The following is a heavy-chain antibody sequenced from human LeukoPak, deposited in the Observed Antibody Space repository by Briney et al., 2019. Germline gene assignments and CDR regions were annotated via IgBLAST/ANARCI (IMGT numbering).Heavy chain of an antibody. CDR1: GGSISPYY. CDR2: IYYSGST. CDR3: ARVFRSGSYYFDY. D-gene: IGHD1-26*01. Sequence: SETLSLTCTVSGGSISPYYWSWIRKPPGKGLEWIGYIYYSGSTNYNPSLKSRVTISVDTSKNQFSLRLSSVTAADTAVYYCARVFRSGSYYFDYWGQGTLVTVSS. J-gene: IGHJ4*02. V-gene: IGHV4-59*01.